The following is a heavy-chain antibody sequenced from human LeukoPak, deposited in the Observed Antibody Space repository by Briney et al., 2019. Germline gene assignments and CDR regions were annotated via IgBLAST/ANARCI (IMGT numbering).Heavy chain of an antibody. CDR3: VRTGDCSGGTCIDY. V-gene: IGHV3-74*01. Sequence: GGSLRLSCTASGFTFSSAWMHWVRQAPGKGLVWVSRINSDGSTTNYADSVKGRFTISRDNAKNTLYLQMNSLRAEDTAVYYCVRTGDCSGGTCIDYWGQGTLVTVSS. CDR2: INSDGSTT. J-gene: IGHJ4*02. D-gene: IGHD2-15*01. CDR1: GFTFSSAW.